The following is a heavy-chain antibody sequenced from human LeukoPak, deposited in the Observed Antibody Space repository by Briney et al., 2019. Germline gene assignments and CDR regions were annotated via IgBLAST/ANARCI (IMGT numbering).Heavy chain of an antibody. Sequence: SETLSLTCTVSGGSISSYYWSWIRQPPGKGLEWIGYIYYSGSTNYNPSLKSRVTISVDTSKNQFSLKLSSVTAADTAVYYCARATRSSSPGPYYFGYWGQGTLVTVSS. V-gene: IGHV4-59*01. CDR1: GGSISSYY. CDR2: IYYSGST. CDR3: ARATRSSSPGPYYFGY. J-gene: IGHJ4*02. D-gene: IGHD6-6*01.